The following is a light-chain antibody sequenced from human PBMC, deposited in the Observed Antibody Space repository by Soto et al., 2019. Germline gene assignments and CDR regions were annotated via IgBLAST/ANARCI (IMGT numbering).Light chain of an antibody. J-gene: IGKJ3*01. CDR2: GAS. CDR3: QQYGSSPRGVT. CDR1: QSVSSSY. Sequence: EIVLTQSPGTLSLSPGERATLSCRASQSVSSSYLAWYQQKPGQAPRLLIYGASSRATGIPDRFSGSGSGTDFTLTISRLEPEDFAVYYCQQYGSSPRGVTFGPGTKVDIK. V-gene: IGKV3-20*01.